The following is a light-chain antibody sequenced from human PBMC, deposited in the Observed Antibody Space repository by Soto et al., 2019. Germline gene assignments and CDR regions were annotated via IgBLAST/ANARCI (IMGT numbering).Light chain of an antibody. Sequence: IQMTQSPSSLSASVGDRDTITCRASQSISSYLNWYQQKPGKDPKLLIYAASSLQSGVPSRFSGSGSGTDFTLTISSLQTEEFATYDCQQRYSTPLTFGQGTKLDIK. CDR3: QQRYSTPLT. CDR1: QSISSY. CDR2: AAS. J-gene: IGKJ1*01. V-gene: IGKV1-39*01.